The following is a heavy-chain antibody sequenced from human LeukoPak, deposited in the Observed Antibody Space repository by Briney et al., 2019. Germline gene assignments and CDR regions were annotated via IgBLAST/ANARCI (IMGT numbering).Heavy chain of an antibody. CDR2: FYINGRT. CDR3: ARGSTVTVVAPFDP. V-gene: IGHV3-66*01. CDR1: GFSASSNY. D-gene: IGHD3-22*01. J-gene: IGHJ5*02. Sequence: GGSLRLSCAASGFSASSNYMSWVRQAPGRGPEWISVFYINGRTYYADSVKGRFTISRDNSMNMVFLQMTSLRVEDTAIYYCARGSTVTVVAPFDPWGQGTLVTVSS.